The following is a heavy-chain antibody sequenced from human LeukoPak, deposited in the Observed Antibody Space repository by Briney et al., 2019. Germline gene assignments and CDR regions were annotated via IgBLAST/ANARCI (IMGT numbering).Heavy chain of an antibody. CDR1: GGSFSGYY. V-gene: IGHV4-34*01. J-gene: IGHJ4*02. CDR2: INHSGST. D-gene: IGHD1-26*01. Sequence: PSETLSLTCAVYGGSFSGYYWSWIRQPPGKGLEWIGEINHSGSTNYNPSLKSRVTISVDTSKNQFSLKLSSVTAADTAVYHCARAPLIVGATTLDYWGQGTLVTVSS. CDR3: ARAPLIVGATTLDY.